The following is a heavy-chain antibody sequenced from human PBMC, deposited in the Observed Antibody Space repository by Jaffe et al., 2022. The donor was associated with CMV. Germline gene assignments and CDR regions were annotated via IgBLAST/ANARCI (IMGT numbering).Heavy chain of an antibody. CDR1: GYTFTSYG. D-gene: IGHD3-22*01. CDR3: ARDRIFYDSSGYYHYFDY. Sequence: QVQLVQSGAEVKKPGASVKVSCKASGYTFTSYGISWVRQAPGQGLEWMGWISAYNGNTNYAQKLQGRVTMTTDTSTSTAYMELRSLRSDDTAVYYCARDRIFYDSSGYYHYFDYWGQGTLVTVSS. V-gene: IGHV1-18*01. CDR2: ISAYNGNT. J-gene: IGHJ4*02.